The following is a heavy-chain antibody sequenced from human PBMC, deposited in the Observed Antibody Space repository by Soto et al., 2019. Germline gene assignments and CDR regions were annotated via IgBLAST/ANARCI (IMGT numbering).Heavy chain of an antibody. D-gene: IGHD6-19*01. CDR2: ISCCGGST. J-gene: IGHJ4*02. V-gene: IGHV3-23*01. CDR3: AKADGEQWLLPHLDT. Sequence: EVQLLESGGGVVQPGGSLRLSCVASGFNFKKFAMSWVRQAPGEGLEWVSGISCCGGSTSYADSVKGRFSIARDDSTNTLSLQMNNLRVEETAQYYCAKADGEQWLLPHLDTWGQGTLVPVS. CDR1: GFNFKKFA.